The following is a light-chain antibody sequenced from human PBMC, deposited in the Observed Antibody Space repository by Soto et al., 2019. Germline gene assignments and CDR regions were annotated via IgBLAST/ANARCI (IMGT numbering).Light chain of an antibody. J-gene: IGLJ3*02. CDR3: AAWDDSLSAWV. V-gene: IGLV2-8*01. CDR2: EVS. CDR1: SSDVGGYNY. Sequence: QSVLTQPPSASGSPGQSVTISCTGTSSDVGGYNYVSWYQQHPGKAPKLMIYEVSKRPSGVPDRFSGSKSGNTASLTVSGLQAEHEADYFCAAWDDSLSAWVFGGGTKLTVL.